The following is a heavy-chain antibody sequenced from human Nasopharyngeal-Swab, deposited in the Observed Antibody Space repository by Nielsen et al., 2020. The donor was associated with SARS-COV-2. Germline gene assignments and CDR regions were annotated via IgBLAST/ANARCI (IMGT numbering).Heavy chain of an antibody. CDR1: GGSISSSSYY. D-gene: IGHD6-13*01. V-gene: IGHV4-39*07. Sequence: SETLSLTCSVSGGSISSSSYYWGWIRQPPGKGLEWIGSIYYSGSTYYNPSLESRVTISIDTSKNHFSLKLSSVTAADTAVYYCAREGRGIAAPGLNYWGQGTLVTVSS. J-gene: IGHJ4*02. CDR2: IYYSGST. CDR3: AREGRGIAAPGLNY.